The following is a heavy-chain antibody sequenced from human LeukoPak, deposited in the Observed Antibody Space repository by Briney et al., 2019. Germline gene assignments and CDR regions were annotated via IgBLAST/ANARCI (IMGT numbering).Heavy chain of an antibody. J-gene: IGHJ4*02. CDR1: GFTFSNAW. D-gene: IGHD3-10*01. CDR2: ISGSGGST. V-gene: IGHV3-23*01. CDR3: AKTMVRGVRQTFDY. Sequence: PGGSLRLSCAASGFTFSNAWMSWVRQAPGKGLEWVSAISGSGGSTYYADSVKGRFTISRDNSKNTLYLQMNSLRAEDTAVYYCAKTMVRGVRQTFDYWGQGTLVTVSS.